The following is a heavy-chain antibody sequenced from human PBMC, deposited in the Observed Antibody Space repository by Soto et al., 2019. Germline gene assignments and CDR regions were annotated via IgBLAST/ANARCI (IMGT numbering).Heavy chain of an antibody. CDR2: ISYDGTDE. CDR1: GFSFSSYG. D-gene: IGHD1-1*01. Sequence: QVQLVESGGGVVQPGRSLRLSCAASGFSFSSYGIHWFPQSPGKGLEWVAMISYDGTDEYYADSVKVRFTISRDNYKYAVYLQMNSLRAEDTAVYYCAKQVSDWNDHFDYCGQGNLVTVSS. V-gene: IGHV3-30*18. CDR3: AKQVSDWNDHFDY. J-gene: IGHJ4*02.